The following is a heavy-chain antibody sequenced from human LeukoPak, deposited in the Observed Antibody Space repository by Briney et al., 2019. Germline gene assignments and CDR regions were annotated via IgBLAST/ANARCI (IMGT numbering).Heavy chain of an antibody. V-gene: IGHV1-2*04. CDR2: INPNSGGT. Sequence: ASVKVSCKASGYTFTGYSMHWVRQAPGQGLEWMGWINPNSGGTNYAQKFQGWVTMTRDTSISTAYMGLSRLRSDDTAVYYCARGGPYCGGDCYSILEDNWFDPWGQGTLVTVSS. CDR3: ARGGPYCGGDCYSILEDNWFDP. D-gene: IGHD2-21*02. J-gene: IGHJ5*02. CDR1: GYTFTGYS.